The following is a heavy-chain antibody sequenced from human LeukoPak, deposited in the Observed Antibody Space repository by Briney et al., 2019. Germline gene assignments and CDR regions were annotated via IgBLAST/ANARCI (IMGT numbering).Heavy chain of an antibody. J-gene: IGHJ5*02. Sequence: GGSLRLSCTSSGFTFGDYAMSWVRQAPGKGPEWVGFIRSKAYGGTTEYAASVKGRFTISRDDSKSIAYLQMNSLKTEDTAVYYCTRDRSITIYPDPWGQGTLVTVSS. CDR2: IRSKAYGGTT. V-gene: IGHV3-49*04. CDR3: TRDRSITIYPDP. CDR1: GFTFGDYA. D-gene: IGHD3-9*01.